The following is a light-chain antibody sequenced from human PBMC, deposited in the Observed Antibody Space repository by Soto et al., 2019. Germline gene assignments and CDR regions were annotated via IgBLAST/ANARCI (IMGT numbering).Light chain of an antibody. Sequence: EIVLTQPPGTLSLSPGGRATLSCSASQSVSSSYLAWYQQKPGQAPRLLIYGASSRATGIPDRFSGSGSGTDFTLTISRLEPEDFAVYYCQQYGSSPWTFGQGTKVDI. CDR3: QQYGSSPWT. J-gene: IGKJ1*01. CDR2: GAS. CDR1: QSVSSSY. V-gene: IGKV3-20*01.